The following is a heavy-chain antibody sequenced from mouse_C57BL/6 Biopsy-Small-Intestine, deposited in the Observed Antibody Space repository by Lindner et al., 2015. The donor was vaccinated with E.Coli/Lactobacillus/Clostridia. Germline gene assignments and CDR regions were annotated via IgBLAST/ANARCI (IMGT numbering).Heavy chain of an antibody. CDR2: IYPYNGIS. D-gene: IGHD3-2*02. V-gene: IGHV1-31*01. J-gene: IGHJ2*01. CDR3: ARSEGSSGFLDY. Sequence: VQLQESGPELVKPGASVKISCKASGNSFTGYYMHWVKQSHGNVLDWIGFIYPYNGISSYNHKFKGKATLTVDKPSNSACMELRSLTSEDSAVYYCARSEGSSGFLDYWGQGTTLTVSS. CDR1: GNSFTGYY.